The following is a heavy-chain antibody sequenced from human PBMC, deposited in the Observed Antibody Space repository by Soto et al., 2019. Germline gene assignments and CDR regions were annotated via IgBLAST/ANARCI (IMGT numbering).Heavy chain of an antibody. CDR1: GSTFSDDY. J-gene: IGHJ4*02. CDR2: ISGTSSDT. V-gene: IGHV3-11*06. CDR3: VRHARLASS. D-gene: IGHD2-8*01. Sequence: KPGGSLRLSCAASGSTFSDDYMNCLRQAPGKGLEWVSYISGTSSDTNYADSVKGRFTISRDNAKNSLYLQMNSLRVEDTAVYYCVRHARLASSRGLGPLVTVSS.